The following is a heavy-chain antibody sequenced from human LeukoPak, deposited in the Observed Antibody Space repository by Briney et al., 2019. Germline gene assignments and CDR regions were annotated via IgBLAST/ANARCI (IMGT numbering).Heavy chain of an antibody. Sequence: GGSLRLSCAASGFIFSTYSMNWVRQAPGKGLEWVANIKPDGSEEYYVDSVKGRFTISRDNAENSLFLQMNSLRADDTAVYYCARDDGIRTVDYWGQGTLVTVHS. V-gene: IGHV3-7*01. CDR2: IKPDGSEE. CDR3: ARDDGIRTVDY. CDR1: GFIFSTYS. J-gene: IGHJ4*02.